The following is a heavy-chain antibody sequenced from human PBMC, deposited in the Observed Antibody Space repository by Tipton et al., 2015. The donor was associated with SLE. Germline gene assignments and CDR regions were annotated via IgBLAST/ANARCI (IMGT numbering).Heavy chain of an antibody. J-gene: IGHJ5*02. CDR3: ARLPLWANWFDP. D-gene: IGHD5-18*01. CDR2: IYYSGST. V-gene: IGHV4-59*01. CDR1: GGSISSYY. Sequence: TLSLTCTVSGGSISSYYWSWIRQHPGKGLEWIGYIYYSGSTNYNPSLKSRVTISVDTSKNQFSLKLNSVTAADTAVYYCARLPLWANWFDPWGQGTLVIVSS.